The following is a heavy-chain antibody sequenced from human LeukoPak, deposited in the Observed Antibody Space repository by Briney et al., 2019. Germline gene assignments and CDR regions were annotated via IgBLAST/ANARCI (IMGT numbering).Heavy chain of an antibody. Sequence: PGGSLRLSCAASGFTFSSYSMNWVRQAPGKGLEWVSSISSSSGYIYYADSVKGRFTISRDNAKNSLYLQMNSLRAEDTAVYYCAREGDTAMVNEGNLDYWGQGTLVTVSS. D-gene: IGHD5-18*01. CDR2: ISSSSGYI. V-gene: IGHV3-21*01. CDR3: AREGDTAMVNEGNLDY. CDR1: GFTFSSYS. J-gene: IGHJ4*02.